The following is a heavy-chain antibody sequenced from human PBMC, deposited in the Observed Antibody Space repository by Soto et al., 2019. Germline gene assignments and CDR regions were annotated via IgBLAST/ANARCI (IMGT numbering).Heavy chain of an antibody. CDR1: GFTFSSYA. J-gene: IGHJ6*03. Sequence: GSLRLSCAASGFTFSSYAMSWVRQAPGKGLEWVSAISGSGGSTYYADSVKGRFTISRDNSKNTLYLQMNSPRAEDTAVYYCAKGGIYYYYMDVWGKGTTVTVSS. CDR2: ISGSGGST. V-gene: IGHV3-23*01. D-gene: IGHD6-13*01. CDR3: AKGGIYYYYMDV.